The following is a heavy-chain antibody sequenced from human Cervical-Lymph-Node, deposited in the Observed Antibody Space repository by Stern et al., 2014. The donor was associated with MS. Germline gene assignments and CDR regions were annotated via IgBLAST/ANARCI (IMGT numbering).Heavy chain of an antibody. Sequence: VQLVQSGAEVKKPGESLKISCKASGYRFTSYWIGWVRQMPGKGLEWMGVIYPGDSDTRYSPSSQGQVTISADKSTSTAYLQWSSLKDSDTAIYYCARPGGDVYNSDCWGQGTLVIVSS. D-gene: IGHD5-24*01. J-gene: IGHJ4*02. CDR2: IYPGDSDT. CDR1: GYRFTSYW. CDR3: ARPGGDVYNSDC. V-gene: IGHV5-51*01.